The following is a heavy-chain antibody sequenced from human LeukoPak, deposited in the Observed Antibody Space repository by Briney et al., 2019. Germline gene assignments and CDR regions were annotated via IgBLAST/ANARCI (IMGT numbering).Heavy chain of an antibody. J-gene: IGHJ4*02. CDR2: IRSKANSYAT. D-gene: IGHD2-2*01. CDR3: TRSPAAMLYYFDY. Sequence: GGSLTLSCAASGFTFSGSAMHWVRQASGKGLEWGGRIRSKANSYATAYAASVKGRFTISRDDSKNTAYLQMNSLKTEDTAVYYCTRSPAAMLYYFDYWGQGTLVTVSS. CDR1: GFTFSGSA. V-gene: IGHV3-73*01.